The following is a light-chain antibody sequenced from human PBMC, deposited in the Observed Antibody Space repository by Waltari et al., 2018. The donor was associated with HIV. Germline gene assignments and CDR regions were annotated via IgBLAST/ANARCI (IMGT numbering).Light chain of an antibody. J-gene: IGKJ3*01. CDR1: QCVNSY. CDR3: QQHSNWPLIT. Sequence: VLTQSPVTLSPSPGERVTLSCRDSQCVNSYLSWYQQMPGQAPRLLIYDASKRATGIPARFSCTGSGTDFTLTISSLEPEDFAVYFCQQHSNWPLITFGPGSTVDV. V-gene: IGKV3-11*01. CDR2: DAS.